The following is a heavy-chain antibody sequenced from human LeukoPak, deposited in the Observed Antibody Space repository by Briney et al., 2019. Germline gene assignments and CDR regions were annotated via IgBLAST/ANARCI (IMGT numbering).Heavy chain of an antibody. D-gene: IGHD3-10*01. CDR1: GGSISSSSYY. CDR3: ARGAPRLLWFGELRSDAFDI. Sequence: SETLSLTCTVSGGSISSSSYYWGWIRQPPGKGLEWIGSIYYSGSTYYNPSLKSRVTISVDTSKNQFSLKLSSVTAADTAVYYCARGAPRLLWFGELRSDAFDIWGQGTMVTVSS. J-gene: IGHJ3*02. V-gene: IGHV4-39*01. CDR2: IYYSGST.